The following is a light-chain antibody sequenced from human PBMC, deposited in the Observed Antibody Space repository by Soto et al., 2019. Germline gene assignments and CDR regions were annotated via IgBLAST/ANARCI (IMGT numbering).Light chain of an antibody. CDR2: GAS. Sequence: EIVLTQSPGTLSLSPGERATLSCGASHSVSSAYLAWYQQKPGQAPRLLIYGASQRAAGIPDRFSGTGSGTGFTLTISRLEPEDFAVYYCHQYGSSPYTFGQGTKLDIK. J-gene: IGKJ2*01. CDR3: HQYGSSPYT. V-gene: IGKV3-20*01. CDR1: HSVSSAY.